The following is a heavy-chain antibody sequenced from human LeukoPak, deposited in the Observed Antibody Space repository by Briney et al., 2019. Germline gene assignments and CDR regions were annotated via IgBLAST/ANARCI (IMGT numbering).Heavy chain of an antibody. CDR3: ARGKPTYRSRWYLGHRFDF. CDR1: GGTFSSFA. V-gene: IGHV1-69*13. Sequence: SVKVSCKASGGTFSSFAISWVRQAPGQGLEWMGVTIPSFGTTNYAQKFQGRVTISADESAMTVYLELSGLRSEDTAVYFCARGKPTYRSRWYLGHRFDFWGQGTLVTVSS. D-gene: IGHD6-13*01. CDR2: TIPSFGTT. J-gene: IGHJ4*02.